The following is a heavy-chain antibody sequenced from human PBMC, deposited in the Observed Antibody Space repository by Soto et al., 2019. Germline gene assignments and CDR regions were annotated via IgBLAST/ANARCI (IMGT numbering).Heavy chain of an antibody. J-gene: IGHJ4*02. V-gene: IGHV4-4*02. CDR3: ATRDSGRLY. CDR2: SHQSGNT. D-gene: IGHD6-13*01. CDR1: GVSISSHDW. Sequence: QVQLQESGPGLVKPSGTLSLTCAVSGVSISSHDWWTWVRQPPGKGLEWIGESHQSGNTNYNSSLESRVTIQLDKSKNQLSLQLSSVTVADTAVYYCATRDSGRLYWGQGTLVTVSS.